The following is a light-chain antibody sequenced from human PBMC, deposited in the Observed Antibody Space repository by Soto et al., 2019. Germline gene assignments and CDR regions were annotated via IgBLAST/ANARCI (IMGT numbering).Light chain of an antibody. CDR1: QNISVW. J-gene: IGKJ2*01. CDR3: QQYDSSSPT. CDR2: DAS. V-gene: IGKV1-5*01. Sequence: DIPMTQSPSTLSASVGDGVTITCRASQNISVWLAWYQQRPGKAPKFLIYDASSLETGVPSRFSGSGSGTEFTLTIRSLQPDDFATYYCQQYDSSSPTCGQGTKLEIK.